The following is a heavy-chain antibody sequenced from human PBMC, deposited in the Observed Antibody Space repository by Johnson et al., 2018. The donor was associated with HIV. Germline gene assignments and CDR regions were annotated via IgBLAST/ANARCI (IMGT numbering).Heavy chain of an antibody. J-gene: IGHJ3*01. D-gene: IGHD6-13*01. CDR1: GLTFSDRA. Sequence: QLQLVESGGGLVQPRASLRLSCAASGLTFSDRALSWVRQGPGKGLEWVAFIRYDGSNKFYADSLKGRFTVSRDISKNTLYLQINGLSAEDTAVYYCARDRRVAAITYAFDFWGQGTMVTVSS. CDR2: IRYDGSNK. CDR3: ARDRRVAAITYAFDF. V-gene: IGHV3-30*02.